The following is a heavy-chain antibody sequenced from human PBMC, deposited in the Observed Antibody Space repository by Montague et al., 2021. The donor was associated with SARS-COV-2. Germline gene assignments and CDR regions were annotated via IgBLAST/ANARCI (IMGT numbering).Heavy chain of an antibody. CDR1: SGSIISSGYD. D-gene: IGHD3-10*01. V-gene: IGHV4-39*02. Sequence: SETLSLTCSVSSGSIISSGYDWGWIRQPPGKELEWIGNIYYSGTTYYNPSVQSRGTIYVDTSKNHLSLRLSSVTAADTAVYFCARGMIRGVTTPFDYWGRGSQGTVSS. CDR3: ARGMIRGVTTPFDY. CDR2: IYYSGTT. J-gene: IGHJ4*02.